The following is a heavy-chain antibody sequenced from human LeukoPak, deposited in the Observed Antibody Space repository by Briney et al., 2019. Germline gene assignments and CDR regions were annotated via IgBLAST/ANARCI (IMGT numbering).Heavy chain of an antibody. CDR1: GGSFSGYY. Sequence: SETLSLTCAVYGGSFSGYYWSWIRQPPGKWLEWIGEINHSGSTNYNPSLKSRVTISVDTSKNQFSLKLSSVTAADTAVYYCARGGDYYDSSGYYSRSTHFDYWGQGTLVTVSS. J-gene: IGHJ4*02. CDR3: ARGGDYYDSSGYYSRSTHFDY. CDR2: INHSGST. D-gene: IGHD3-22*01. V-gene: IGHV4-34*01.